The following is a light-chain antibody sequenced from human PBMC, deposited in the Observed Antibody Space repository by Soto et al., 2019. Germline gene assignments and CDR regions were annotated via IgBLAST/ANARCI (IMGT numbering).Light chain of an antibody. Sequence: DIEMTQSPSSLSASVGDRVTITCRARQSISTYLNWYHQKPGKAPKLLIYDASRLQSEVPSRFSGTGSGTDFTLTISSLQPEDFAIYYCQQSYVAPRTFGQGTRVEIK. CDR2: DAS. CDR3: QQSYVAPRT. V-gene: IGKV1-39*01. J-gene: IGKJ1*01. CDR1: QSISTY.